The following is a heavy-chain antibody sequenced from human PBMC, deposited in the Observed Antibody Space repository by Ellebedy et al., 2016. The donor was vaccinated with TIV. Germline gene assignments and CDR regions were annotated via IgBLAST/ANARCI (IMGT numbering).Heavy chain of an antibody. CDR2: IRSKAEGGTT. V-gene: IGHV3-15*07. D-gene: IGHD6-19*01. Sequence: PGGSLRLSCATSGFTFNYAWMNWVRQAPGKGLEWVARIRSKAEGGTTEYAAPVKERFTIPRDDSKDTLYLQMNSLKTEDTAIYYGYEVPPVAGTSGDSWGQGTLVTVSS. CDR1: GFTFNYAW. J-gene: IGHJ4*02. CDR3: YEVPPVAGTSGDS.